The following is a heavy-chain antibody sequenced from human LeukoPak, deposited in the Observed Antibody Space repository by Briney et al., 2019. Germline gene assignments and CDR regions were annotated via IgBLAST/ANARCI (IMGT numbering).Heavy chain of an antibody. CDR2: ISGSGGST. CDR3: AKERVYYYDSSGYLTPSGEYFDY. Sequence: PGGSLRLSCAASGFTFSSYAMSWVRQAPGKGLEWVSAISGSGGSTYYADSVKGRFTISRDNSKNTLYLQMSSLRAEDTAVYYCAKERVYYYDSSGYLTPSGEYFDYWGQGTLVTVSS. J-gene: IGHJ4*02. CDR1: GFTFSSYA. V-gene: IGHV3-23*01. D-gene: IGHD3-22*01.